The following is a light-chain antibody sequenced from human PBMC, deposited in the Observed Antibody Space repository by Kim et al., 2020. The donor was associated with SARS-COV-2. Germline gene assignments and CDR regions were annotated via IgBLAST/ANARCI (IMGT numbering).Light chain of an antibody. V-gene: IGKV1-8*01. J-gene: IGKJ1*01. CDR2: AAS. CDR1: QGSSSY. Sequence: ASIGDRVTITCRASQGSSSYLAWYQQKPGTAPKLLIYAASTLQSGVPSRFSGSGSGTDFTLTIGCLQSEDFATYYCQQYYNYPWTFDQGTKVDIK. CDR3: QQYYNYPWT.